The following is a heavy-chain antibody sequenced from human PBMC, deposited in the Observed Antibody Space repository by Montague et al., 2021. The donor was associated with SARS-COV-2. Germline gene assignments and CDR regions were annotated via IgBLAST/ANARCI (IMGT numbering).Heavy chain of an antibody. CDR2: IYSDGNT. Sequence: SLRLSCAASGFTVSDNFKTWVRQAPGRGLEWVSIIYSDGNTYYTVSVRGRFTISRDYSKNTLFLQMNSLRLEDTAVYYCARGESTGWYNYFDYWGQGTLVTVSS. V-gene: IGHV3-66*02. CDR1: GFTVSDNF. D-gene: IGHD6-19*01. CDR3: ARGESTGWYNYFDY. J-gene: IGHJ4*02.